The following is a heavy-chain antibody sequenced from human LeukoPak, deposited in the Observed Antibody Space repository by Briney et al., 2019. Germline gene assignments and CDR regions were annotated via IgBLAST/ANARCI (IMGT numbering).Heavy chain of an antibody. CDR1: GFTVSSNY. Sequence: PGGSLRLSCAASGFTVSSNYMSWVRQAPGKGLEWVSVIYSGGSTYYADSVKGGFTISRDNSKNTLYLQMNSLRAEDTAVYYCARDAYGSIDYWGQGTLVTVSS. D-gene: IGHD3-10*01. V-gene: IGHV3-66*01. CDR3: ARDAYGSIDY. J-gene: IGHJ4*02. CDR2: IYSGGST.